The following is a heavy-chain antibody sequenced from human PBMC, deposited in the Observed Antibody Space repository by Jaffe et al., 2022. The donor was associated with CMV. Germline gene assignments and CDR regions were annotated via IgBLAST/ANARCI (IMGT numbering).Heavy chain of an antibody. CDR3: ARHGGSSGWSRSVYYYYYYMDV. Sequence: EVQLVQSGAEVKKPGESLRISCKGSGYSFTSYWISWVRQMPGKGLEWMGRIDPSDSYTNYSPSFQGHVTISADKSISTAYLQWSSLKASDTAMYYCARHGGSSGWSRSVYYYYYYMDVWGKGTTVTVSS. CDR2: IDPSDSYT. V-gene: IGHV5-10-1*03. D-gene: IGHD6-19*01. J-gene: IGHJ6*03. CDR1: GYSFTSYW.